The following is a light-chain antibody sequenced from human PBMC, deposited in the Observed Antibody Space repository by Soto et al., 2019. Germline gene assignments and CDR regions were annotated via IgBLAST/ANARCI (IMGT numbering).Light chain of an antibody. CDR2: INYDGTH. CDR3: QTLGTGIQV. J-gene: IGLJ3*02. Sequence: QPVLNQSPSASASLGASVKLTCTLSSGYSTYAIAWHQQQSEKGPRFLMKINYDGTHSKGDGFFDRFSGSSSGAERHLTISSLQSEDEADYYCQTLGTGIQVFGGGTQLTVL. CDR1: SGYSTYA. V-gene: IGLV4-69*01.